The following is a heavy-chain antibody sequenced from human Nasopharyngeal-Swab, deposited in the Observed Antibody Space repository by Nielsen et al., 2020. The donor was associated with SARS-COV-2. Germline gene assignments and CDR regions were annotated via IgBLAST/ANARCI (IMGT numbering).Heavy chain of an antibody. Sequence: SVKVSFHASGGTFRSYAISWVRQAPGQGLEWMGGIIPIFGTANYAQKFQGRVTITADESTSTAYMELSSLRSEDTAVYYCATSLTGNWFDPWGQGTLVTVSS. CDR3: ATSLTGNWFDP. J-gene: IGHJ5*02. CDR1: GGTFRSYA. CDR2: IIPIFGTA. D-gene: IGHD1-14*01. V-gene: IGHV1-69*01.